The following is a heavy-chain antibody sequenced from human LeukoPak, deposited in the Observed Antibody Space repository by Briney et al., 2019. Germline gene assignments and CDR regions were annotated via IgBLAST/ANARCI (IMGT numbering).Heavy chain of an antibody. V-gene: IGHV4-59*02. CDR3: AAASDILTGYPFDY. D-gene: IGHD3-9*01. CDR2: IYYSGSP. Sequence: TXXVSGGSVSNYYWSWLRQPPGKALEWIGCIYYSGSPNYNPSLKSRVTISIDTSKNQFSLRLSSVTAADTAVYYCAAASDILTGYPFDYWGQGTLVTVSS. CDR1: GGSVSNYY. J-gene: IGHJ4*02.